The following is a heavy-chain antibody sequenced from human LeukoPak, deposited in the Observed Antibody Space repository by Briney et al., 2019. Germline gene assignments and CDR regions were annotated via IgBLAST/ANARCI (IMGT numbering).Heavy chain of an antibody. D-gene: IGHD3-9*01. CDR2: INPNSGGT. V-gene: IGHV1-2*04. Sequence: GASVKVSCKASGYTFTGYYMHWVRQAPGQGLEWMGWINPNSGGTNYAQKFQGWVTMTRDTSISTAYMELSRLGSDDTAVYYCARADDILTGHFDYWGQGTLVTVSS. CDR3: ARADDILTGHFDY. CDR1: GYTFTGYY. J-gene: IGHJ4*02.